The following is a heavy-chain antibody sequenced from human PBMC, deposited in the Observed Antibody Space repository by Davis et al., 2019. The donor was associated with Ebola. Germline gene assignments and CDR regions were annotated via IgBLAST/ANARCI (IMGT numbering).Heavy chain of an antibody. D-gene: IGHD3-16*01. Sequence: ASVKVSCKASGYTFTSCGISWVRQAPGQGLEWMGWISAYTGDTTYAQKFQGRVTMTTDTSTSTAYMELRSLRSDDTAVYYCARGVDNYDYIWGRRSAFDIWGQGTMVTVSS. CDR3: ARGVDNYDYIWGRRSAFDI. CDR2: ISAYTGDT. J-gene: IGHJ3*02. CDR1: GYTFTSCG. V-gene: IGHV1-18*01.